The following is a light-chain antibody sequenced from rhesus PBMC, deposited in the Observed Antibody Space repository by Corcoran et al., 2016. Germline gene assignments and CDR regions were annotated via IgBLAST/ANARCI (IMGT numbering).Light chain of an antibody. Sequence: DIQMTQSPSALSSSVGDRVTISCRASQNISSNLAWYQQKPGKAPKLLIYAASSLQTGIPSRVSGSGSGTDFTLTLSSLQPEDSAAYYCQHYYDNPLTFGGGTKVEIK. J-gene: IGKJ4*01. V-gene: IGKV1S12*01. CDR2: AAS. CDR1: QNISSN. CDR3: QHYYDNPLT.